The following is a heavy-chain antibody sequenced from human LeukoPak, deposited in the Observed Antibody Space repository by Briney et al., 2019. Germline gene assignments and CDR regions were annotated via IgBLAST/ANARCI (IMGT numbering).Heavy chain of an antibody. CDR1: GYTFTGYY. V-gene: IGHV1-2*02. Sequence: ASVKVSCKASGYTFTGYYMHWVRQAPGQGLEWMGWINPNSGGTNYAQKFQGRVTMTRDTSISTAYMELSGLRSDDTAVYYCARVDSSSWFYWGQGTLVTVSS. D-gene: IGHD6-13*01. CDR2: INPNSGGT. J-gene: IGHJ4*02. CDR3: ARVDSSSWFY.